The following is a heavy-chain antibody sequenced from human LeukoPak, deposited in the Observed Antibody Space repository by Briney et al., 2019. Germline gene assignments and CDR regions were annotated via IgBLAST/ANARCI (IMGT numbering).Heavy chain of an antibody. CDR3: VRDRGTYRPIDY. CDR2: ISYTGTYI. Sequence: GGSLRLSCAASGFTFSTYSMDWVRQAPGKGLEWVSSISYTGTYIYYADSVKGRFTISRDNAQNSLYLQMNSLRAEDTAIYYCVRDRGTYRPIDYWGQGTLVTVSS. V-gene: IGHV3-21*04. D-gene: IGHD1-26*01. CDR1: GFTFSTYS. J-gene: IGHJ4*02.